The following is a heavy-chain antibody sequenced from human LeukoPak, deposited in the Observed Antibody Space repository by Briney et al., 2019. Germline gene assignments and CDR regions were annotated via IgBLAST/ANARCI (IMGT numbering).Heavy chain of an antibody. CDR1: GFTFSSYA. CDR3: AKDRDVVVVAATVVDY. J-gene: IGHJ4*02. CDR2: ISGSGGST. D-gene: IGHD2-15*01. V-gene: IGHV3-23*01. Sequence: PGGSLRLSCAASGFTFSSYAMSWVRQAPGKGLEWVSAISGSGGSTYYADSVKGRFTISRDNSKNTLYLQMNSLRAEDTAVYYCAKDRDVVVVAATVVDYWGQGTLVIVSS.